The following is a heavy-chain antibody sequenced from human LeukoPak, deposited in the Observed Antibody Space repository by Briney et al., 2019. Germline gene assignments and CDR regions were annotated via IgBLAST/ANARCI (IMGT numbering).Heavy chain of an antibody. V-gene: IGHV1-18*01. CDR2: ISAYNGNT. Sequence: GASVKVSCKASGYTFTSYGISWVRQAPGQGLEWMGWISAYNGNTNYAQKLQGRVTMTTDTSTSTAYMELSSLRSEDTAVYYCARDNEDTAMAIFDYWGQGTLVTVSS. CDR1: GYTFTSYG. J-gene: IGHJ4*02. D-gene: IGHD5-18*01. CDR3: ARDNEDTAMAIFDY.